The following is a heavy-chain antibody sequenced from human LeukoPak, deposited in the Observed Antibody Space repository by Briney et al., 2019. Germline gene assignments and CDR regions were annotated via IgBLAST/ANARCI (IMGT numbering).Heavy chain of an antibody. Sequence: SETLSLICIVSGGSLNNYYWTWIWQPPGKGLEWIGYIYYSGSTNYNPSLQSRVTILVDTSKNQFSLKLGSVIAADTAVYYCARKYYNHSIHERSDKQLDTSKSQFSLKVGSVTAADAGVYYCARPRLQWLGNGAFDVWGRGSIFTDSS. CDR3: ARKYYNHSIHERSDKQLDTSKSQFSLKVGSVTAADAGVYYCARPRLQWLGNGAFDV. J-gene: IGHJ3*01. V-gene: IGHV4-59*08. CDR2: IYYSGST. D-gene: IGHD3-10*01. CDR1: GGSLNNYY.